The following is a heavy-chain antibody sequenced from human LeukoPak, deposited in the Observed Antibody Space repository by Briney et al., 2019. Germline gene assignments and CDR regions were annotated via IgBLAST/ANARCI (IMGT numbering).Heavy chain of an antibody. J-gene: IGHJ4*02. CDR1: GGTFSTYA. CDR2: IIPLHDVA. CDR3: AKKYYDSSGYDY. Sequence: ASVKVSCKASGGTFSTYAINWVRQAPGQGLEWMGKIIPLHDVANYAQKFQAGVTLSADKSTRTVYMELNSLRSEDTAVYFCAKKYYDSSGYDYWGQGTLVTVSS. V-gene: IGHV1-69*04. D-gene: IGHD3-22*01.